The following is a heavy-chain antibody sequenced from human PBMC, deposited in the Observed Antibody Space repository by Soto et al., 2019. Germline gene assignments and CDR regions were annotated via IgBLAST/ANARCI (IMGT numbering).Heavy chain of an antibody. J-gene: IGHJ6*02. CDR1: GFTFSSYG. CDR3: ARDPKGAGPQDNYYYYGMDV. Sequence: GGSLRLSCAASGFTFSSYGMHWVRQAPGKGLEWVAVIWYDGSNKYYADSVKGRFTISRDNSKNTLYLQMNSLRAEDTAVYYCARDPKGAGPQDNYYYYGMDVWGQGTTVTVSS. CDR2: IWYDGSNK. V-gene: IGHV3-33*01. D-gene: IGHD3-16*01.